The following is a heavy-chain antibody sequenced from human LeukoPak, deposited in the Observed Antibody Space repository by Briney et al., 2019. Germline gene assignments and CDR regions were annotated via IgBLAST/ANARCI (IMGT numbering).Heavy chain of an antibody. CDR2: INPNSGGT. J-gene: IGHJ4*02. D-gene: IGHD6-19*01. V-gene: IGHV1-2*02. CDR1: GYTFAGYY. Sequence: ASVKVSCKASGYTFAGYYMHWVRQAPGQGLEWMGWINPNSGGTNYAQQFQDRVTMTRDTSISSTYMELSRLKSDDTAVYYCVRDLGISGWYAPPLGYFDSWGQGTLVTVSS. CDR3: VRDLGISGWYAPPLGYFDS.